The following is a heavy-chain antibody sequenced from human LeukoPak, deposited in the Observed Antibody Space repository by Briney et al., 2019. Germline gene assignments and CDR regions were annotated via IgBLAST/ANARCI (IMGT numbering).Heavy chain of an antibody. D-gene: IGHD2-21*02. V-gene: IGHV3-23*01. CDR3: AKDHHGDQNWFDP. CDR1: GFTFSSYA. CDR2: ISGSGANT. Sequence: GGSLRLSCAASGFTFSSYALSWVRQAPGKGLEWVSAISGSGANTYYADSVEGRFTISRDNSKNTLYLQIAGLRAEDTAVYYCAKDHHGDQNWFDPWGQGTLVTVSS. J-gene: IGHJ5*02.